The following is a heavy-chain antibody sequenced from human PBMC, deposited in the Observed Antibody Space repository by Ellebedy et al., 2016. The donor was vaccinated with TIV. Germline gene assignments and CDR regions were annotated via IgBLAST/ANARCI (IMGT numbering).Heavy chain of an antibody. J-gene: IGHJ4*02. D-gene: IGHD4-23*01. CDR3: ARGSGTVVTSVY. Sequence: GESLKISCAASGFTVSSNYMTWVRQAPGKGLEWVSAIYAVGATYYADSVKGRFTISRDNSKNTLYLQMNSLRAEDTAVYYCARGSGTVVTSVYWGLGTLVAVSS. V-gene: IGHV3-66*01. CDR2: IYAVGAT. CDR1: GFTVSSNY.